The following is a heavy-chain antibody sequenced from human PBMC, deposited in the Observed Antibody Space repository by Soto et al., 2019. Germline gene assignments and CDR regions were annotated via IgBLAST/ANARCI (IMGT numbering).Heavy chain of an antibody. J-gene: IGHJ3*02. V-gene: IGHV4-34*01. CDR3: ARVERRTATTVVDAFDI. CDR2: MSHSGGT. CDR1: GGSVNSGNYY. D-gene: IGHD1-1*01. Sequence: QVQLQQWGAGLLKPSETLSLTCAVYGGSVNSGNYYWSWIRQPPGKGLEWIGEMSHSGGTHFNPSLKSRVTISVVTSKNQCSLKMSSVTAADTALYYCARVERRTATTVVDAFDIWGPGTLVTVSS.